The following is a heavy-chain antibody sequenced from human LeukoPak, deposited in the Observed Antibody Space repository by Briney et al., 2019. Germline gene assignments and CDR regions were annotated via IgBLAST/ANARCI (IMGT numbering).Heavy chain of an antibody. D-gene: IGHD3-22*01. CDR2: ISHDGSKE. J-gene: IGHJ4*02. CDR3: ARDRGYFLDTSTSWIHDY. Sequence: GRSLRLSCEASGFTFSSPAMHWVRQTPGKGLEWVAVISHDGSKEYYRDSVEGRFTISRDKSTSTLYLQMNSLRREDTAVYYCARDRGYFLDTSTSWIHDYWGQGTLVIVSS. CDR1: GFTFSSPA. V-gene: IGHV3-30*04.